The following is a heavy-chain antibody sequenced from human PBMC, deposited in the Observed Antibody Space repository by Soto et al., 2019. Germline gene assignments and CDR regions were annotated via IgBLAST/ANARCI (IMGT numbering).Heavy chain of an antibody. J-gene: IGHJ5*01. Sequence: VQLQESGPGLVQPSQTLSLTCTVSGASISSGGFYWSWIRQFPGKGLEWIGYIDYRGRTFYNPSLKSRATISRDTSKSQFSLNVNSVTAADTAVFYCARVSAAGTRWFDSWDQGTLVTVSS. D-gene: IGHD6-13*01. CDR1: GASISSGGFY. V-gene: IGHV4-31*03. CDR2: IDYRGRT. CDR3: ARVSAAGTRWFDS.